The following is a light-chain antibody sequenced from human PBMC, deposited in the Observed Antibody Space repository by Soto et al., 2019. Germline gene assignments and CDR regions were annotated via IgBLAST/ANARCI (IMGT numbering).Light chain of an antibody. CDR2: ATS. V-gene: IGKV3-20*01. CDR3: QQYGNSPPLT. Sequence: PGERATLSCRASQSVSSRDLAWYQQKPGQAPRLLIYATSSRAAGIPDRFSGSGSGTDFTLTISRLEPEDFAVYYCQQYGNSPPLTFGGGTKVEIK. CDR1: QSVSSRD. J-gene: IGKJ4*01.